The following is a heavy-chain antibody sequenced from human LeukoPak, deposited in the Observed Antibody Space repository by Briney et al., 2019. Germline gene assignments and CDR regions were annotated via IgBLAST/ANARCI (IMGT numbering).Heavy chain of an antibody. J-gene: IGHJ4*02. D-gene: IGHD6-19*01. CDR3: ARANMQWLIQRGLFDY. CDR2: MYYSGST. V-gene: IGHV4-39*07. Sequence: SETLSLTCTVSGDSISSTTYYWGWIRQPPGKGLEWIGTMYYSGSTYYNPSLKSRVTISADMSKNQSSLRLSSVTAADTAVYYCARANMQWLIQRGLFDYWGQGILVTVSS. CDR1: GDSISSTTYY.